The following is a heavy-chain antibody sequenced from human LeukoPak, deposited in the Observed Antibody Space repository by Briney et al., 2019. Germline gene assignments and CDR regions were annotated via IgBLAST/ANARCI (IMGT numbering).Heavy chain of an antibody. V-gene: IGHV1-2*02. CDR2: IKPNSGGT. CDR3: CIVADFRQSFHC. D-gene: IGHD5-12*01. CDR1: GSTVTGHY. J-gene: IGHJ4*02. Sequence: ASVTVSCTASGSTVTGHYIHWVRQAPGQGLEWMGWIKPNSGGTNYAQTFQGRVTMTMDTSVSTAYMDLSMWRSDDTAVYYWCIVADFRQSFHCGGQGTLVTVS.